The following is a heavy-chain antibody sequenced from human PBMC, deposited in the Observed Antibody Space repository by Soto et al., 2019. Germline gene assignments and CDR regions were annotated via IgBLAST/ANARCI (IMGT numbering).Heavy chain of an antibody. J-gene: IGHJ6*03. CDR2: IWYDGSNK. Sequence: GGSLRLSCAASGFTFSSYGMHWVRQAPGKGLEWVAVIWYDGSNKYYADSVKGRFTISRDNSKNTLYLQMNSLRAEDTAVYYCAREGYCSSTSCYFAGYYYYMDVWGKGTTVTVSS. D-gene: IGHD2-2*01. CDR1: GFTFSSYG. CDR3: AREGYCSSTSCYFAGYYYYMDV. V-gene: IGHV3-33*01.